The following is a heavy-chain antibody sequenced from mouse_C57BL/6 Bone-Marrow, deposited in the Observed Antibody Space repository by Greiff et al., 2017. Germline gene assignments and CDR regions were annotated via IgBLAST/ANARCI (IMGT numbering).Heavy chain of an antibody. J-gene: IGHJ4*01. D-gene: IGHD2-2*01. Sequence: EVKLMESGGDLVKPGGSLKLSCAASGFTFSSYGMSWVRQTPDKRLEWVATISSGGSYTYYPDSVKGRFTISRDNAKNTRYLQMSSLQSEDTAMYDCARQGVTHFWYAMDYWGQGTSVTVSS. CDR1: GFTFSSYG. V-gene: IGHV5-6*01. CDR2: ISSGGSYT. CDR3: ARQGVTHFWYAMDY.